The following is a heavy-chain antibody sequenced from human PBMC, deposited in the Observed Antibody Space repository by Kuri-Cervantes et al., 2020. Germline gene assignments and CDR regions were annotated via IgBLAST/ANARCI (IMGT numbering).Heavy chain of an antibody. Sequence: GGSLRLSCAASGFTVSSNYMSWVRQAPGKGLEWASVIYSGGSTYYADSVKGRFTISRDNSKNTLYLQMNSLRAEDTAVYYCARVHRWELLFRFDPWGQGTLVTVSS. D-gene: IGHD1-26*01. CDR2: IYSGGST. J-gene: IGHJ5*02. CDR1: GFTVSSNY. CDR3: ARVHRWELLFRFDP. V-gene: IGHV3-66*02.